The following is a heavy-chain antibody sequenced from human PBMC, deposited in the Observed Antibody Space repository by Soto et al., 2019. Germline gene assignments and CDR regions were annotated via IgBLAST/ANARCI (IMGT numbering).Heavy chain of an antibody. CDR1: GFTFSSHA. CDR3: AKSLLPTRGNAFDS. CDR2: ISGGVGRT. V-gene: IGHV3-23*01. J-gene: IGHJ4*03. D-gene: IGHD3-10*01. Sequence: GGSLRLSCAASGFTFSSHAMSWVRQAPGKGMEWVSAISGGVGRTYCADSGKGRFTISRDHSQNTLYLQMNSLRAEDTAVYHFAKSLLPTRGNAFDSWGQGTMVTVSS.